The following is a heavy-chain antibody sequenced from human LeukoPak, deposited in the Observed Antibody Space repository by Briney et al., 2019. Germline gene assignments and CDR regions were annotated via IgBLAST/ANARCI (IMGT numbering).Heavy chain of an antibody. D-gene: IGHD6-13*01. CDR1: GLTFGDYG. J-gene: IGHJ4*02. CDR3: APSPDIADNWYIGPYYFDY. V-gene: IGHV3-49*03. CDR2: IRSNTYGGTT. Sequence: GGSLRLSCTGSGLTFGDYGMSWFRQAPGKGLEWVGHIRSNTYGGTTEYATSIKGIFTISRDDSKSIAYLQMNSLKTQDTAVYYCAPSPDIADNWYIGPYYFDYWGQGTLDTVSS.